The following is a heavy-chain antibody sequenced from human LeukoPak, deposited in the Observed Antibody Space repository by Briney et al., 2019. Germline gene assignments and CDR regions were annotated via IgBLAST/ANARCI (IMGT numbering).Heavy chain of an antibody. CDR1: GGSINSSDYY. D-gene: IGHD5-24*01. CDR2: IYHSGGM. J-gene: IGHJ4*02. Sequence: PSETLSLTCTVSGGSINSSDYYWGWIRQPPGKGLEWIGSIYHSGGMYASLKSRVTISVDTSKNQFSLKMCSVTAADTAVYYCARHATSSTSGPPYDYWGQGTLVTVSS. V-gene: IGHV4-39*01. CDR3: ARHATSSTSGPPYDY.